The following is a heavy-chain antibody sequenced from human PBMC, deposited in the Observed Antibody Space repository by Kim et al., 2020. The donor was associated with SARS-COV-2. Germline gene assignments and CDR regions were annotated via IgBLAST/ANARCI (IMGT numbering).Heavy chain of an antibody. V-gene: IGHV4-34*01. Sequence: NPSLKSRVTISVDTSKNQFSLKLSSVTAADTAVYYCARGRYDPRYYFDYWGQGTLVTVSS. D-gene: IGHD1-20*01. CDR3: ARGRYDPRYYFDY. J-gene: IGHJ4*02.